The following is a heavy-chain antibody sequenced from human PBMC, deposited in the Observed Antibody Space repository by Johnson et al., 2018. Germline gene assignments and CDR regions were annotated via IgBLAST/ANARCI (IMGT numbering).Heavy chain of an antibody. CDR1: GFTFNDYY. V-gene: IGHV3-11*01. CDR3: ARDRRQVYGMDV. J-gene: IGHJ6*02. Sequence: QVQLVQSGGGLVKPGGSLRLSCAASGFTFNDYYMTWIRQAPGKGLEWVSYISNSGSTIYYEDSVKGRLAISRDNTKNSLYLQMSSLRAEDTAVYYCARDRRQVYGMDVWGQGTTVTVSS. CDR2: ISNSGSTI.